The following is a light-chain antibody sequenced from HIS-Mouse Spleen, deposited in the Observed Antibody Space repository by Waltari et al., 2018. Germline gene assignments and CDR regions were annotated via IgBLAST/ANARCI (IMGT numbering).Light chain of an antibody. V-gene: IGLV3-10*01. CDR1: ALPTKS. J-gene: IGLJ2*01. CDR3: YSTDSSGNHRV. Sequence: SYELTQPPSVSVSPGQTARIPCSGDALPTKSAYWYQQKSGQAPVPVIYEDSKRPSGIPERFSGSSSGTMATLTISGAQVEDEADYYCYSTDSSGNHRVFGGGTKLTVL. CDR2: EDS.